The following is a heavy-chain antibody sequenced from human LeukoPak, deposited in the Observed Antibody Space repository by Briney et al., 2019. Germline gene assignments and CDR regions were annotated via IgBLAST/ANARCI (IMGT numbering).Heavy chain of an antibody. Sequence: SETLSLTCTVYNGSFSGYYWSWIRQPPGTGLEWIGGISHSGYTNLNPSLKSRLTISLDTSKNHFSLRLTSLTAADTAVYYCARWTRELGSSGWFDPWGQGTLVTVSS. CDR3: ARWTRELGSSGWFDP. J-gene: IGHJ5*02. CDR1: NGSFSGYY. CDR2: ISHSGYT. V-gene: IGHV4-34*01. D-gene: IGHD1-26*01.